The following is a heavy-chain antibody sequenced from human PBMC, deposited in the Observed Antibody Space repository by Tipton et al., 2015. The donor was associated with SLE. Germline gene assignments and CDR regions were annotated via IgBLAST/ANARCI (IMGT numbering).Heavy chain of an antibody. CDR1: GGSISSYY. J-gene: IGHJ4*02. D-gene: IGHD3-16*01. CDR2: IYTSGST. Sequence: TLSLTCTVSGGSISSYYWSWIRQPPGKGLEWIGYIYTSGSTNYNPSLKSRVTISVDTSKNQFSLKLSSVTAADTAVYYCARDRGLGGFDYWGQGTLVTVSS. CDR3: ARDRGLGGFDY. V-gene: IGHV4-4*08.